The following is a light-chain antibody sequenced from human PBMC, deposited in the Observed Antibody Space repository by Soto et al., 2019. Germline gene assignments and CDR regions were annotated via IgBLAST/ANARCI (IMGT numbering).Light chain of an antibody. CDR3: QKFNTAPLT. J-gene: IGKJ5*01. CDR1: QGISVY. V-gene: IGKV1-27*01. Sequence: DIQMTQSPSSLSASVGDRVTITCRASQGISVYLAWYQQKPGKVPKLLIYSASTLQSGVPSRFSGSGSGTDFTLTISSLQPEDVATYFCQKFNTAPLTFGQGTRLEMK. CDR2: SAS.